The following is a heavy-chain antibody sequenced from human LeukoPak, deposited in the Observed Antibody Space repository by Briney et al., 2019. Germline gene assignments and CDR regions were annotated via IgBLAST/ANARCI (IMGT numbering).Heavy chain of an antibody. CDR1: GYTFTGYY. CDR2: INPNSGGT. Sequence: ASAKVSCKASGYTFTGYYMHWVRQAPGQGLEWMGWINPNSGGTNYAQKFQGRVTMTRDTSISTAYMELSRLRSDDTAVYYCARRRITMVRGVMDWFDPWGQGTLVTVSS. CDR3: ARRRITMVRGVMDWFDP. J-gene: IGHJ5*02. V-gene: IGHV1-2*02. D-gene: IGHD3-10*01.